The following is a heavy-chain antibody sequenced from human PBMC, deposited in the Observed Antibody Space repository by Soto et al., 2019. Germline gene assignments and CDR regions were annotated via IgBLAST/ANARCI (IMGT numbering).Heavy chain of an antibody. CDR2: ISGSGGST. CDR1: GFTFSSYA. D-gene: IGHD1-26*01. CDR3: AKDQLELLLDYYYGMDV. J-gene: IGHJ6*02. Sequence: GGSLRLSCAASGFTFSSYAMSWVRQAPGKGLEWVSAISGSGGSTYYADSVKGRFTISRDNSKNTLYLQMNSLRAEDTAVYYCAKDQLELLLDYYYGMDVWGQGTTVTVSS. V-gene: IGHV3-23*01.